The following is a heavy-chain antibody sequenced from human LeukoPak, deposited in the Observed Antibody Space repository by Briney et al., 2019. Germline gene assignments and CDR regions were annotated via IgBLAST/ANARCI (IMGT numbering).Heavy chain of an antibody. CDR3: ARLNHYSRSFDP. V-gene: IGHV4-4*09. CDR2: IYTSGST. J-gene: IGHJ5*02. Sequence: SETLSLTCTVSVGSITSYYWSWIRQPPGKGLEWIGYIYTSGSTKYNPSLKSRVTISVDPSKNQSSRKLNSMTAADTAVYYCARLNHYSRSFDPWGQGTLVTVSS. CDR1: VGSITSYY. D-gene: IGHD6-6*01.